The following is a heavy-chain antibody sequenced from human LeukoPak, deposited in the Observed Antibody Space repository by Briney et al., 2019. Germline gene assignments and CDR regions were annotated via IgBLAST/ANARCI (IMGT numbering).Heavy chain of an antibody. CDR2: ISSSGSAT. V-gene: IGHV3-48*01. CDR3: ARERGYTYSFDY. J-gene: IGHJ4*02. D-gene: IGHD5-24*01. CDR1: GFTFSSYT. Sequence: PGGSLRLSCAASGFTFSSYTMSWVRQAPGKGVEWVSYISSSGSATYHAGSVKGRFTISRDNAKNSLYLQLNSLRVEDTAVYYCARERGYTYSFDYWGQGTLVTVSS.